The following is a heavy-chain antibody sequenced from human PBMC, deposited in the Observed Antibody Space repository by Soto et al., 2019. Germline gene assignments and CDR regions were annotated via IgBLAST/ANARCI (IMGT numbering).Heavy chain of an antibody. D-gene: IGHD3-22*01. J-gene: IGHJ4*02. V-gene: IGHV3-30-3*01. Sequence: ESGGGVVQPGRSLRLSCAASGFTFSSYAMHWVRQAPGKGLEWVAVISYDGSNKYYADSVKGRFTISRDNSKNTLYLQMNSLRAEDTAVYYCARATYYYDSSGYYFDYWGQGTLVTVSS. CDR1: GFTFSSYA. CDR2: ISYDGSNK. CDR3: ARATYYYDSSGYYFDY.